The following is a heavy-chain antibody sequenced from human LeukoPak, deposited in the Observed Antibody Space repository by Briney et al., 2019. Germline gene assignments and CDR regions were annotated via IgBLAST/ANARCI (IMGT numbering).Heavy chain of an antibody. CDR3: AELGITMIGGV. D-gene: IGHD3-10*02. J-gene: IGHJ6*04. V-gene: IGHV3-30*04. CDR1: GFTFSSYA. CDR2: ISYDGSHI. Sequence: PGGSLRLSCAASGFTFSSYALHWVRQTPGKGLEWVAVISYDGSHIYYADSVKGRFTISRDNAKNSLYLQMNSLRAEDTAVYYCAELGITMIGGVWGKGTTVTISS.